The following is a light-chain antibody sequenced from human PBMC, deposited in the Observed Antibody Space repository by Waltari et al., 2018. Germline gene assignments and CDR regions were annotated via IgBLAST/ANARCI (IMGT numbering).Light chain of an antibody. CDR2: GAS. CDR1: QSVSSSY. Sequence: EIVLTQSPGTLSLSPGERATLSCRASQSVSSSYLAWYQQKPGQAPRRLIYGASSRATGIPYRFSGSGSGTDFTLTISRLEPEDFAVYYCQQYGRSLITFGQGTRLEIK. CDR3: QQYGRSLIT. J-gene: IGKJ5*01. V-gene: IGKV3-20*01.